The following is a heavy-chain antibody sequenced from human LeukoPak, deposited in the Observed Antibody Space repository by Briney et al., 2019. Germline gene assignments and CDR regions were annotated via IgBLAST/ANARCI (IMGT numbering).Heavy chain of an antibody. J-gene: IGHJ4*02. D-gene: IGHD3-22*01. CDR1: GFIFSSYA. CDR3: AKDSRFNYESTGYYFDS. Sequence: GGSLRLSCAASGFIFSSYAMSWVRQAPGKGLEWVAAISGSGSSTFYADSVKGRFTISRDKSKYTLSLQVNSLRAEDTAVYYCAKDSRFNYESTGYYFDSWGQGALVTVSS. CDR2: ISGSGSST. V-gene: IGHV3-23*01.